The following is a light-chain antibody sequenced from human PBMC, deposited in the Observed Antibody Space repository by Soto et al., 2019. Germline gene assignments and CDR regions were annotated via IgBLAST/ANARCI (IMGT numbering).Light chain of an antibody. CDR2: DVS. J-gene: IGLJ3*02. V-gene: IGLV2-11*01. CDR3: CSYAGSYSWV. Sequence: QSVLTQPRSVSGSPGQSVTISCTGTSSDVGAYNYVSWYQHHPGKAPKVMIYDVSERPSGLPDRFSGSKSDNKASLTISGLQAEDEADYYCCSYAGSYSWVFGGGTQLTVL. CDR1: SSDVGAYNY.